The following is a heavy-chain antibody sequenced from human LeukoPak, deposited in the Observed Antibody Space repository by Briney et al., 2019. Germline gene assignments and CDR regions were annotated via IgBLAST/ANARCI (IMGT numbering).Heavy chain of an antibody. J-gene: IGHJ4*02. Sequence: PGGSLRLSCAAPGFTFSSYAMSWVRQAPGKGLEWVSAISGSGGSTYYADSVKGRFTISRDNSKNTLYLQMNSLRAEDTAVYYCAKPQARYYDFWSGTNYFDYWGQGTLVTVSS. V-gene: IGHV3-23*01. D-gene: IGHD3-3*01. CDR3: AKPQARYYDFWSGTNYFDY. CDR2: ISGSGGST. CDR1: GFTFSSYA.